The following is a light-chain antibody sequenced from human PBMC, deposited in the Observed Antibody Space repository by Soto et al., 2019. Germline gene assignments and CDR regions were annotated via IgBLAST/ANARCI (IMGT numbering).Light chain of an antibody. V-gene: IGLV2-11*01. Sequence: QSALTQPRSVSGSPGQSVTISCTGTSSDVGDYNYVSWYQQHPGKAPKLMIYDVTERPSGVPDRFSGSKSGNSASLTISGLQAEDEADYYCCSYAGSYTLVFGTGTKVTVL. J-gene: IGLJ1*01. CDR2: DVT. CDR1: SSDVGDYNY. CDR3: CSYAGSYTLV.